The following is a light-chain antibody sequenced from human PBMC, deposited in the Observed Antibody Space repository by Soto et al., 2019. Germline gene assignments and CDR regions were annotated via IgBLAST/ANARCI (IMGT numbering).Light chain of an antibody. CDR1: QSVNIN. V-gene: IGKV3-15*01. Sequence: EIVLTQSPGTLSLSPGERPTLSCRASQSVNINLAWYQQKPGQAPRPLIYGASTRATGVPARFSSSGSGTEFTLTISSLQSEDFAVYYCQQYSNWPRTFGQGTKVDI. J-gene: IGKJ1*01. CDR3: QQYSNWPRT. CDR2: GAS.